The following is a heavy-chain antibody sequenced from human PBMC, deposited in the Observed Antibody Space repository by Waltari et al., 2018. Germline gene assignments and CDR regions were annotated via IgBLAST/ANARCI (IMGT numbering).Heavy chain of an antibody. D-gene: IGHD3-3*01. Sequence: QVYLVQSGAELKKPGASVKVSCQASGYTFTKYSMHWVRQAPGQGLEWMGWIHVGNGNTKYSKKSQDRLSISQDTSATTVYMELSSLTSEDTAVYYCAKTQYDFWSAYFDYWGQGTLVTVSS. CDR3: AKTQYDFWSAYFDY. CDR1: GYTFTKYS. V-gene: IGHV1-3*01. CDR2: IHVGNGNT. J-gene: IGHJ4*02.